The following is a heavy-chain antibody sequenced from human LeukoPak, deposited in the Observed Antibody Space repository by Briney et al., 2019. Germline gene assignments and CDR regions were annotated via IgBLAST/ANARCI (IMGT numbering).Heavy chain of an antibody. Sequence: SETLSLTCAVYGGSFSGYYWSWIRQPPGKVLEWIGEINHSGSTNYNPSLKSRVTISVDTSKNQFSLKLSSVTAADTAVYYCARDRNYYGSGSYPRAGYFQHWGQGTLVTVSS. CDR1: GGSFSGYY. J-gene: IGHJ1*01. V-gene: IGHV4-34*01. CDR2: INHSGST. D-gene: IGHD3-10*01. CDR3: ARDRNYYGSGSYPRAGYFQH.